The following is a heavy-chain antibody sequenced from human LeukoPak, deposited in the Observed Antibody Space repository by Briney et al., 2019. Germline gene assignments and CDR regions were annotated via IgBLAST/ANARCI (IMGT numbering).Heavy chain of an antibody. J-gene: IGHJ4*02. CDR3: ASNFDY. V-gene: IGHV3-7*01. CDR1: GFTVSSNY. CDR2: IKQDGSEK. Sequence: GGSLRLSRAASGFTVSSNYMSWVRQAPGKGLEWVANIKQDGSEKYYVDSVKGRFTISRDNAKNSLYLQMNSLRAEDTAVYYCASNFDYWGQGTLVTVSS.